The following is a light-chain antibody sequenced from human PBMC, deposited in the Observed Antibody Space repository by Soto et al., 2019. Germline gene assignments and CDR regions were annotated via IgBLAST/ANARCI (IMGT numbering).Light chain of an antibody. Sequence: EIVLTQSPGTLSRSPGERATLSCRASQIVSNNYLAWYQQKPGQAPRLLIYDISTRAAAIPARFSGSGSGTDFTLTVSIRDPEDFALYKCQQRSNRNTFGQGTRLEIK. J-gene: IGKJ5*01. V-gene: IGKV3D-20*02. CDR2: DIS. CDR3: QQRSNRNT. CDR1: QIVSNNY.